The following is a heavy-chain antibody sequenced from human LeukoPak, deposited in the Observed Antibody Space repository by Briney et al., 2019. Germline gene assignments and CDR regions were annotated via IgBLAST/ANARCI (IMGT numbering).Heavy chain of an antibody. CDR2: IYYSGST. D-gene: IGHD2-8*01. CDR1: GGSISSYY. J-gene: IGHJ4*02. V-gene: IGHV4-59*01. Sequence: SETLSLTCTVSGGSISSYYWSWIRQPPGKGLEWIGYIYYSGSTNYNPSLKSRVTISVDTSKNQFYLKLSSVTAADTAVYYCARSLGYCTNGVCFSFDYWGQGTLVTVSS. CDR3: ARSLGYCTNGVCFSFDY.